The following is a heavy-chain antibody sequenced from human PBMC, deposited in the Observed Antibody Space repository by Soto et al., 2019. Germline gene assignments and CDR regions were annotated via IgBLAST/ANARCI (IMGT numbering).Heavy chain of an antibody. CDR2: IKQDGSEK. V-gene: IGHV3-7*03. J-gene: IGHJ3*02. CDR1: GFTFSSYW. CDR3: ARGLQPIDYDLALPQDWFGAFDI. Sequence: PGGSLRLSCAASGFTFSSYWMSWVRQAPGKGLEWVANIKQDGSEKYYVDSVKGRFTISRDNAKNSLYLQMNSLRAEDTAVYYCARGLQPIDYDLALPQDWFGAFDIWGQGTMVTVSS. D-gene: IGHD3-10*01.